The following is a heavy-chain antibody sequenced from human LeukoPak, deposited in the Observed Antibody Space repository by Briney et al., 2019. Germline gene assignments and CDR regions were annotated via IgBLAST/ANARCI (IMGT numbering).Heavy chain of an antibody. CDR1: GGSISSYY. V-gene: IGHV4-59*01. J-gene: IGHJ3*02. CDR2: IYYSGST. Sequence: SETLSLTCTVSGGSISSYYWSWIRQPPGKGLEWIGYIYYSGSTNYNPSLKSRVTISVDTSKNQFSQKLSSVTAADTAVYYCARAETMVWGVMTFDIWGQGTMVTVSS. CDR3: ARAETMVWGVMTFDI. D-gene: IGHD3-10*01.